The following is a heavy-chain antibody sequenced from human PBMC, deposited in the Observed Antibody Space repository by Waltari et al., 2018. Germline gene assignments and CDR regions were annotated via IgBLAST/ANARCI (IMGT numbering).Heavy chain of an antibody. CDR1: GSTISTND. D-gene: IGHD3-3*01. Sequence: EVQLVESGGGLIQPGMSLSRSCAASGSTISTNDISWVRQAPGKGLEWVSVFYGGGSSYHADSVKGRFTVSRDASKNTVYLQMNSLTAEDTAVYYCALSSGVVKGYLDYWGQGTLVTVSS. V-gene: IGHV3-53*02. CDR2: FYGGGSS. J-gene: IGHJ4*02. CDR3: ALSSGVVKGYLDY.